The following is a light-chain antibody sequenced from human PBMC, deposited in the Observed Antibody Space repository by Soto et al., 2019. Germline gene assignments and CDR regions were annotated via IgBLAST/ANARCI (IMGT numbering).Light chain of an antibody. CDR1: NSNIGAGYD. J-gene: IGLJ3*02. CDR3: QSYDSSLSAWV. Sequence: QPVLTQPPSVSGAPGQRVTISCTGNNSNIGAGYDVHWYRQLPGTAPKLLIYTNNNRPSGVPDRFSGSRSGTSVSLAITGLQADDEADYYCQSYDSSLSAWVFGGGTKLTVL. V-gene: IGLV1-40*01. CDR2: TNN.